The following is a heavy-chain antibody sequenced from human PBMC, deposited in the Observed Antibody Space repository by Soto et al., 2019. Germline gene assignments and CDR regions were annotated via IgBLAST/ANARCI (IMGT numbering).Heavy chain of an antibody. CDR2: IYYSGST. D-gene: IGHD3-22*01. CDR1: GGSISSGGYY. J-gene: IGHJ6*02. Sequence: SETLSLTCTVSGGSISSGGYYWSWIRQHPGKGLEWIGYIYYSGSTYYNPSLKSRVTISVDTSKNQFSLKLSSVTAADTAVYYCAREPSSGYFGYYYYGMDVWGQGTTVTVSS. V-gene: IGHV4-31*03. CDR3: AREPSSGYFGYYYYGMDV.